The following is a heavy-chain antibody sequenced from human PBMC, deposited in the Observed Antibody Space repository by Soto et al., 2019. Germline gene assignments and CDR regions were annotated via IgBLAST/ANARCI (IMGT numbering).Heavy chain of an antibody. CDR1: GGSISSGDYY. CDR3: APPSPYGDWGDAFDI. J-gene: IGHJ3*02. V-gene: IGHV4-30-4*01. D-gene: IGHD4-17*01. Sequence: QVQLQESGPGLVKPSQTLSLTCTVSGGSISSGDYYWSWIRQPPGKGLEWIGYIYYSGSTYDNPSLKSRVTISVDTSKNQSSLKLSSVTAADTAVYYCAPPSPYGDWGDAFDIWAKGQWSPSLQ. CDR2: IYYSGST.